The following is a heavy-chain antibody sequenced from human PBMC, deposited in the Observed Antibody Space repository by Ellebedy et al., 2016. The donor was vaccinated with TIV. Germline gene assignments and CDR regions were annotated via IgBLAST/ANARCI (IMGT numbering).Heavy chain of an antibody. D-gene: IGHD6-19*01. CDR2: ISYSGSS. Sequence: MPSETLSLTCTVSGGSMKNYYWTWIRQPPGKGLEWIGYISYSGSSKNNPSLNSRVAMSIDTSKNQFSLKLSSVTAADTAVYYCATGSDWYNILDFWGQGTLVAVSS. CDR3: ATGSDWYNILDF. J-gene: IGHJ4*02. CDR1: GGSMKNYY. V-gene: IGHV4-59*01.